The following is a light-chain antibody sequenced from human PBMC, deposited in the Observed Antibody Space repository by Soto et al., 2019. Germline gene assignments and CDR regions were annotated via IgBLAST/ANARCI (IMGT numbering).Light chain of an antibody. V-gene: IGKV1-33*01. CDR2: DAS. J-gene: IGKJ2*01. CDR3: HQYDNRPFT. Sequence: DIQMTQSPSSLSASVGDRVTITCQASRDIDNYLNWYQQKPGKAPNLLIYDASNLETGVPLRFSASRSARHYTLTISSLQPEDIGTYYCHQYDNRPFTFGQGTKLLIK. CDR1: RDIDNY.